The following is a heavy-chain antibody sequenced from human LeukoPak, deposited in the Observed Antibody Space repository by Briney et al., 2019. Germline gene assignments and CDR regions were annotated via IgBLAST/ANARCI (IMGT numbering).Heavy chain of an antibody. Sequence: ASETLSLTCAVSGGSISSSNWWSWVRQPPGKGLEWIGEIYHSGSTNYNPSLKSRVTISVDTSKNQFSLKLSSVTAADTAVYYCARCVTYYDFWSGLNYYYYMDVWGKGTTVTVSS. CDR2: IYHSGST. CDR1: GGSISSSNW. J-gene: IGHJ6*03. V-gene: IGHV4-4*02. CDR3: ARCVTYYDFWSGLNYYYYMDV. D-gene: IGHD3-3*01.